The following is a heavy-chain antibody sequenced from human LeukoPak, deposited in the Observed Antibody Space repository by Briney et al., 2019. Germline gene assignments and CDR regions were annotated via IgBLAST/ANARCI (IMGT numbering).Heavy chain of an antibody. D-gene: IGHD3-22*01. Sequence: PGGSLRLSCAASGFTFNSYGMHWVRQAPGKGLEWVAFIRYDGGNKYYADSVKGRFTISRDNSKNTLYLQMNSLRVEDTAVYYCATLPYYYDSSGSYYFDYWGQGTLVTVSS. J-gene: IGHJ4*02. V-gene: IGHV3-30*02. CDR2: IRYDGGNK. CDR3: ATLPYYYDSSGSYYFDY. CDR1: GFTFNSYG.